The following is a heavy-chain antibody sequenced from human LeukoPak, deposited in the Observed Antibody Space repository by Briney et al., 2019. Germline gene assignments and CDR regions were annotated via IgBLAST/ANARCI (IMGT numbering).Heavy chain of an antibody. CDR3: ARHRSTFSYGMDV. D-gene: IGHD2-15*01. V-gene: IGHV4-59*08. CDR2: IYYSGST. CDR1: GGSISSYY. Sequence: SETLSLTCTVSGGSISSYYWSWIRQPPGKGLKWIGYIYYSGSTNYNPSLKSRVTISVDTSKNQFSLKLSSVTAADTAGYYCARHRSTFSYGMDVWGQGTTVTVSS. J-gene: IGHJ6*02.